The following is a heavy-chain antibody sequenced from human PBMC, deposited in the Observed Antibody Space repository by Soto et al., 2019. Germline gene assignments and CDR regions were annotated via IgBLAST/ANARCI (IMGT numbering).Heavy chain of an antibody. Sequence: PGGSLRLSCAASGFTVSSNYMSWVRQAPGKGLEWVSVIYSGGSTYYADSVKGRFTISRDNSKNTLYLQMNSLRAEDTAVYYCARARSSGWFYDAFDIWGQGTMVTVSS. V-gene: IGHV3-66*01. J-gene: IGHJ3*02. CDR1: GFTVSSNY. CDR3: ARARSSGWFYDAFDI. D-gene: IGHD6-19*01. CDR2: IYSGGST.